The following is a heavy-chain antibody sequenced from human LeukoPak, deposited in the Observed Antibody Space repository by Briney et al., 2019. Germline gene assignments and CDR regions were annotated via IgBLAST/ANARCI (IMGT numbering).Heavy chain of an antibody. V-gene: IGHV4-4*07. CDR1: GGSISSYY. CDR2: IYSSGST. CDR3: ARELKVGNTGYYFDY. D-gene: IGHD2/OR15-2a*01. J-gene: IGHJ4*02. Sequence: SETLSLTCSVSGGSISSYYWSWIRQPAGKGLEWIGRIYSSGSTNYNPSLKSRVTMSVDTSKNQFSLNLNSVTAADTAVYYCARELKVGNTGYYFDYWGQGTLVTVSS.